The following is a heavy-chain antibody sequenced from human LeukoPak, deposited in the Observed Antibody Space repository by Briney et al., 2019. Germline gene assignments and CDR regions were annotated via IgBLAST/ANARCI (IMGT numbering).Heavy chain of an antibody. CDR2: IKEDGGVT. J-gene: IGHJ4*02. D-gene: IGHD5-12*01. V-gene: IGHV3-7*05. Sequence: PGGSLRLSCTASGFTFRSSWMAWIRQAPGKRMEWLANIKEDGGVTNYVDSVKGRFTISRDNAKNSLPLQMNSLRDEDTALYYCARDSGYNAFDYWGQGTLVTVSS. CDR3: ARDSGYNAFDY. CDR1: GFTFRSSW.